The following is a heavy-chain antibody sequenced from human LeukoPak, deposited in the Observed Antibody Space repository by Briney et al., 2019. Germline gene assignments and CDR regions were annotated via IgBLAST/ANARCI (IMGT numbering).Heavy chain of an antibody. D-gene: IGHD6-19*01. CDR3: ARVSSSGWYRGGYYYYMDV. J-gene: IGHJ6*03. CDR1: GYTFTSYG. V-gene: IGHV1-18*01. CDR2: IGAYNGNT. Sequence: ASVKVSCKASGYTFTSYGISWVRQAPGQGLEWMGWIGAYNGNTNYAQKLQGRVTMTTDTSTSTAYMELRSLRSDDTAVYYCARVSSSGWYRGGYYYYMDVWGKGTTVTVSS.